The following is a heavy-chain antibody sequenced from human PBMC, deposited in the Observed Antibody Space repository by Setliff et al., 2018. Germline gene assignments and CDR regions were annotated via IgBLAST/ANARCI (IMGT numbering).Heavy chain of an antibody. Sequence: ASVKVSCKASGYTFTSYAMNWVRQAPGQGLGWMGWIHTHTGNPTYAQRFTGRFVFSLDTSVSTAYLQITSLKAEDTAGYYCARVIPYYFDSWGQGTLVTVSS. V-gene: IGHV7-4-1*02. CDR3: ARVIPYYFDS. CDR2: IHTHTGNP. CDR1: GYTFTSYA. J-gene: IGHJ4*02.